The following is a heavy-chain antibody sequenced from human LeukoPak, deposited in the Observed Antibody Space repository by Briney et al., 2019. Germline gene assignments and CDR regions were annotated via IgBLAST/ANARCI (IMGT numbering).Heavy chain of an antibody. J-gene: IGHJ6*03. V-gene: IGHV3-13*01. CDR2: IGTAGEI. Sequence: PGGSLRLSCAASGFTFSSYDIHWVRQATGKGLEWVSGIGTAGEIYYPGSVKGRFTISRENAKNSLYLQMNSLRAGDTAVYYCTARYSGTGGGYYYYMDVWGKGTTVTVSS. CDR3: TARYSGTGGGYYYYMDV. D-gene: IGHD1-26*01. CDR1: GFTFSSYD.